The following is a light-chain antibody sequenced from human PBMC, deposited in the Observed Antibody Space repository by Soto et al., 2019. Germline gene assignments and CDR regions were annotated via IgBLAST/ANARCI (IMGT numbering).Light chain of an antibody. CDR1: QSVSSTY. CDR3: QQRSNWRWT. J-gene: IGKJ1*01. Sequence: EIVLTQAQGTLSLSPGERATVSCRSSQSVSSTYLAWYQQRPGQAPRLLIYDASNRATGIPARFSGSGSGTDFTLTISSLEPEDFAVYYCQQRSNWRWTFGQGTKVDI. CDR2: DAS. V-gene: IGKV3-11*01.